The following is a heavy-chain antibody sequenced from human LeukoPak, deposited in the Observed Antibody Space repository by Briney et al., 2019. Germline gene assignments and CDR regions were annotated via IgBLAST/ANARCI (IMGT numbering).Heavy chain of an antibody. J-gene: IGHJ4*02. CDR1: GFTFSSYW. Sequence: GGSLRLSCAASGFTFSSYWMSWVRQAPGKGLEWVANIKQDGSEKYYVDSVKGRFTISRDNAKNSLYLQMKSLRAEDTAVYYCARVYYYDSSGYSYYFDYWGQGTLVTVSS. CDR3: ARVYYYDSSGYSYYFDY. CDR2: IKQDGSEK. D-gene: IGHD3-22*01. V-gene: IGHV3-7*04.